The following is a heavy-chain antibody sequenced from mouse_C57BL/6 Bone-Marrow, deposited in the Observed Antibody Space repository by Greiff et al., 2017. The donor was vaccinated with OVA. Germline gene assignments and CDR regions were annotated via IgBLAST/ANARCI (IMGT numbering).Heavy chain of an antibody. V-gene: IGHV1-61*01. D-gene: IGHD2-10*02. CDR1: GYTFTSYW. J-gene: IGHJ2*01. Sequence: QVQLQQSGAELVRPGSSVKLSCKASGYTFTSYWMDWVKQRPGQGLEWIGNIYPSDSETHYNQKFKDKATLTVDKSSSIAYMQLSSLTSEDSAVYYCARYSIYFDYWGQGTALTVTS. CDR3: ARYSIYFDY. CDR2: IYPSDSET.